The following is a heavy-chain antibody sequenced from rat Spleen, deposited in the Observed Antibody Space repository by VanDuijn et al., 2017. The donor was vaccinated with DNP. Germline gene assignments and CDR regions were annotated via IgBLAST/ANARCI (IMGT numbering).Heavy chain of an antibody. Sequence: EVQLEESGGGLVQPGRSLQLSCVASEFTFSKSDVAWVRQAPTGGLEWVATISYDGSSTYYRDSVKGRFTISRDNAKSTLYLQMDSLRSEDTATYYCARHYGGYSYYWYFDFWGPGTMVTVSS. CDR3: ARHYGGYSYYWYFDF. V-gene: IGHV5-29*01. J-gene: IGHJ1*01. CDR2: ISYDGSST. D-gene: IGHD1-11*01. CDR1: EFTFSKSD.